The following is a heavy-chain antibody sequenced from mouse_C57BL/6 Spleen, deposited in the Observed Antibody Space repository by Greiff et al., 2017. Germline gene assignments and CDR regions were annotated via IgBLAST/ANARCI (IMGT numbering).Heavy chain of an antibody. CDR1: GFTFSSYT. J-gene: IGHJ2*01. V-gene: IGHV5-9*01. Sequence: EVKLVESGGGLVKPGGSLKLSCAASGFTFSSYTMSWVRQTPEKRLEWVATISGGGGNTYYPDSVKGRFTISRYNAKNTLYLQMSSLRSDDTALYYCAIQNYFDYWGQGTTLTVSS. CDR3: AIQNYFDY. CDR2: ISGGGGNT.